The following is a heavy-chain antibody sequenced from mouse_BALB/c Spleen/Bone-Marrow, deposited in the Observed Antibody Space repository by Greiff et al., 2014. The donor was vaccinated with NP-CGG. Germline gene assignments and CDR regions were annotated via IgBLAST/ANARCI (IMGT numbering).Heavy chain of an antibody. D-gene: IGHD1-1*01. J-gene: IGHJ2*01. V-gene: IGHV1-69*02. CDR2: IYPSDSYT. CDR3: TREGYYGSSYVDY. Sequence: VQLQQSGAELVRPGASVKLSCKASGYTFTSYWINWVKQGPGQGLEWIGNIYPSDSYTNYNQKLKDKATLTVDKSSSTAYMQLSSPTSEDSAVYYCTREGYYGSSYVDYWGQGTTLTDSS. CDR1: GYTFTSYW.